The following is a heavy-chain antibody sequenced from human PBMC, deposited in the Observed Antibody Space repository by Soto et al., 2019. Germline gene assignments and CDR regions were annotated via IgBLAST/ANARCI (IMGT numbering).Heavy chain of an antibody. V-gene: IGHV3-30-3*01. CDR3: ARDFRSSSSIDY. CDR2: ISYDGSNK. Sequence: QVQLVESGGGVVQPGRSLRLSCAASGFTFSSYAMHWVRQAPGKGLEWVAVISYDGSNKYYADSVKGRFTISRDNSKNTLYLQMTSLRAEDTAVYYCARDFRSSSSIDYWGQGTLVTVSS. CDR1: GFTFSSYA. D-gene: IGHD6-6*01. J-gene: IGHJ4*02.